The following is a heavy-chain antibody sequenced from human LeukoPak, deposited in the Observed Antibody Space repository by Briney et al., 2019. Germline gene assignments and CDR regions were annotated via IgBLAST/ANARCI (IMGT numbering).Heavy chain of an antibody. J-gene: IGHJ3*02. CDR1: ADSFSSHY. D-gene: IGHD4-17*01. CDR2: ISYIGST. CDR3: ARDLVTVTKGFDI. V-gene: IGHV4-59*11. Sequence: SETLSLTCAVSADSFSSHYWTWVRQPPGKGLEWIRYISYIGSTNYNPALKSRVTISIDTTKHQFSLKLSSVTAADTAVYYCARDLVTVTKGFDIWGQGTMVSVSS.